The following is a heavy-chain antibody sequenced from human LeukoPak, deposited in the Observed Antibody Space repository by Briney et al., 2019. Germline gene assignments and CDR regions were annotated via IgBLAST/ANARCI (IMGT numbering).Heavy chain of an antibody. J-gene: IGHJ4*02. CDR1: GVSISNYY. CDR3: ARKASGYYYYFDY. CDR2: IYYSGST. D-gene: IGHD3-22*01. V-gene: IGHV4-59*01. Sequence: SETLSLTCTVSGVSISNYYWGWIRQPPGKGLEWIGYIYYSGSTNYNPSLKSRVTISVDTSKNQFSLKLNSVTAADTAVYYCARKASGYYYYFDYWGQGTLVTVSS.